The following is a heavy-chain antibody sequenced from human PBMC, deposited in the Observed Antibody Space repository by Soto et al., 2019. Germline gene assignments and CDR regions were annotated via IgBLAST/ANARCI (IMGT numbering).Heavy chain of an antibody. CDR2: IDGDGTTT. J-gene: IGHJ6*02. V-gene: IGHV3-74*01. CDR1: GFTFNSYW. Sequence: EVQLVESGGGVVQPGGSLRLSCAASGFTFNSYWMHWVRQVPGKGLECVSRIDGDGTTTHYADSVKGRFTISRDNAKNTLYQQMNSRRPEDTAVYYGARGLGSSWSPFSYYYYYYGMDVWGQGTTVTVCS. CDR3: ARGLGSSWSPFSYYYYYYGMDV. D-gene: IGHD6-13*01.